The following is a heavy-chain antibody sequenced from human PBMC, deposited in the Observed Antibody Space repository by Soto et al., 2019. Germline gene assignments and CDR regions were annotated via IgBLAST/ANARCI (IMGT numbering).Heavy chain of an antibody. V-gene: IGHV1-2*02. CDR2: INPNSGGT. J-gene: IGHJ6*02. CDR1: GYPFTGYY. Sequence: ASVKVSCKASGYPFTGYYMHWVRQAPGQGLEWMGWINPNSGGTNYAQKFQGRVTMTRDTSISTAYMELSRLRSDDTAVYYCARGGRSRDYYYYGMDVWGQGTTVTVSS. D-gene: IGHD3-10*01. CDR3: ARGGRSRDYYYYGMDV.